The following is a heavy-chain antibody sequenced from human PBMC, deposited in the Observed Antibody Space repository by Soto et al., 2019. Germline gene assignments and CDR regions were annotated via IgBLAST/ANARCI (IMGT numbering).Heavy chain of an antibody. CDR3: ARSGDFLHYYGSGSQNY. J-gene: IGHJ4*02. Sequence: PSETLSLTCTVSGGSISSSSYYWGWIRQPPEKGLEWIGSIYYSGTIYYNPSLTSRVTISVDTSKNQFSLKLSSVTAADTAVYYCARSGDFLHYYGSGSQNYWGQGTLVTVSS. D-gene: IGHD3-10*01. V-gene: IGHV4-39*01. CDR2: IYYSGTI. CDR1: GGSISSSSYY.